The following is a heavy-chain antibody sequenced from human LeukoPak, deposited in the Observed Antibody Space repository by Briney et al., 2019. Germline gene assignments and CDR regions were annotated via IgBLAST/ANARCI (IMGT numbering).Heavy chain of an antibody. Sequence: SETLSLTCTVSGGSISSYYWSWIRQPPGKGLEWIGEINHSGSTNYNPSLKSRVTKSVDTSKNQFSLKLSSVTAADTAVYYCARGRRSTIFGVVVWLDYFDYWGQGTLVTVSS. V-gene: IGHV4-34*01. D-gene: IGHD3-3*01. CDR1: GGSISSYY. CDR2: INHSGST. J-gene: IGHJ4*02. CDR3: ARGRRSTIFGVVVWLDYFDY.